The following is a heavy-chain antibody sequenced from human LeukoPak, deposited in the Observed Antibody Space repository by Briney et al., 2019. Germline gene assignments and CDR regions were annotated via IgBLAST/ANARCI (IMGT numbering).Heavy chain of an antibody. Sequence: ASVKISCKTSGYSFTNFGITWVRQAPGKGLEWMGWITGDSETTEYAQRFQGRISMTADTFTSTAYMELGSLTSDDTAVYYCARDDIVATNYYYYYGMDVWGQGTTVTVSS. CDR3: ARDDIVATNYYYYYGMDV. J-gene: IGHJ6*02. V-gene: IGHV1-18*01. CDR1: GYSFTNFG. CDR2: ITGDSETT. D-gene: IGHD5-12*01.